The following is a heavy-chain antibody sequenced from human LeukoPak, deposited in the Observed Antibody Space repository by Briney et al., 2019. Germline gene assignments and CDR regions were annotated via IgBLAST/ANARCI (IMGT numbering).Heavy chain of an antibody. D-gene: IGHD3/OR15-3a*01. CDR2: IHYTGRT. J-gene: IGHJ4*02. Sequence: SETLSLTCTISRGSISTYYWSWIRQTPGTTLEWIGNIHYTGRTRYNPSLESRVTMSLDTPKNEFSLRLTSMTAADSAVYYCARGRPDPQNSDFWDYWGQGILVTVSS. CDR1: RGSISTYY. CDR3: ARGRPDPQNSDFWDY. V-gene: IGHV4-59*13.